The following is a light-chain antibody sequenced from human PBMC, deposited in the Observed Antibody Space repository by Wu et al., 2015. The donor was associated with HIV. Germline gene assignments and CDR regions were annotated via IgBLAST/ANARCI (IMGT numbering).Light chain of an antibody. CDR3: QQYGSSPRRT. V-gene: IGKV1-27*01. Sequence: DIQMTQSPSSLSASVGDRVTITCRASQGISNFLAWYQQKPGKPPKVLIYAASTLQSGVPSRFSGSGSGTDFTLTISSLQPEDFAVYYCQQYGSSPRRTFGQGTKVEIK. CDR1: QGISNF. J-gene: IGKJ1*01. CDR2: AAS.